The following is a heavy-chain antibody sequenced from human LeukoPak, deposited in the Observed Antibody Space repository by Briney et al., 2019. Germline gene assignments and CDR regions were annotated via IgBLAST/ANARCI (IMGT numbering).Heavy chain of an antibody. D-gene: IGHD2-15*01. CDR3: ARELVVAAQGALGY. Sequence: ASVKVSCKASGYTFTSYDINWVRQAAGQGVEGMGWMNPNSGNTVYAQKFQGRVTMTRNTSISTAYMELSSLRSEDTAVYYCARELVVAAQGALGYWGQGTLVTVSS. CDR2: MNPNSGNT. J-gene: IGHJ4*02. V-gene: IGHV1-8*01. CDR1: GYTFTSYD.